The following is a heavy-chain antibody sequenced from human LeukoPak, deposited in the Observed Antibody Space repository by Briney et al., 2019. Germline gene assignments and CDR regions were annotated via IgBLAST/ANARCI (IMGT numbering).Heavy chain of an antibody. Sequence: PSETLSLICTVSGGSISSGGYYWSWIRQHPGKGLEWIGYIYYSGSTYYNPSLKSRVTISVDTSKNQFSLKLSSVTAADTAVYYCARVMSGVGYSYGLYFDYWGQGTLVTVSS. V-gene: IGHV4-31*03. CDR3: ARVMSGVGYSYGLYFDY. D-gene: IGHD5-18*01. CDR2: IYYSGST. CDR1: GGSISSGGYY. J-gene: IGHJ4*02.